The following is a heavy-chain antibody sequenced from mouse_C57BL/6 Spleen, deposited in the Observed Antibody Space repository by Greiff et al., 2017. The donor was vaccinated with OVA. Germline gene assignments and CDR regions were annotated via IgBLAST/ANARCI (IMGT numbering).Heavy chain of an antibody. CDR3: ATSFYGYDDWFAY. CDR1: GYTFTSYW. D-gene: IGHD2-9*01. J-gene: IGHJ3*01. Sequence: VQLQQSGAELVKPGASVKLSCKASGYTFTSYWMHWVKQRPGQGLEWIGMIHPNSGSTNYNEKFKSKATLTVDKSSSTAYMQLSSLTSEDSAVYYCATSFYGYDDWFAYWGQGTLVTVSA. CDR2: IHPNSGST. V-gene: IGHV1-64*01.